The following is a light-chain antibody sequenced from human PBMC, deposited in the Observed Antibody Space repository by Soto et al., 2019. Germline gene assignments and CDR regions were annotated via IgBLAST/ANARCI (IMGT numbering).Light chain of an antibody. V-gene: IGLV1-40*01. CDR2: GNN. CDR1: SSNIGAGYD. Sequence: QSVLTQPPSVSGAPGQRGTISCTGSSSNIGAGYDVHWYQQLPGTAPKLLIYGNNNRPSGVPDRFSGSKSGTSASLAITGLQADDDADYYCQSYDTSLSASVFGTGTKLTVL. J-gene: IGLJ1*01. CDR3: QSYDTSLSASV.